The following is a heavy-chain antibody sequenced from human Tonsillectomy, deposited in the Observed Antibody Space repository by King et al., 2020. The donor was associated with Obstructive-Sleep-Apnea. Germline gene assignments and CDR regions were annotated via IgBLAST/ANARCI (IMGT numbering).Heavy chain of an antibody. CDR1: GFTFSIYT. V-gene: IGHV3-21*01. CDR2: ISGSDGYI. D-gene: IGHD4-17*01. CDR3: VRDGDPIHFFNY. J-gene: IGHJ4*02. Sequence: DVQLVESGGGLVKPGGSLRLSCAASGFTFSIYTMNWVRQAPGKGLEGVSSISGSDGYIYYADSLKGRFTISRDNAKNSLFLQMNSLTAEDTAVYYCVRDGDPIHFFNYWGQGTLVTVSS.